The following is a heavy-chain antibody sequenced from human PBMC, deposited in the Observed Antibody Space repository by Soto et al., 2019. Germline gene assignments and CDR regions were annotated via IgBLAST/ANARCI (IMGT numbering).Heavy chain of an antibody. V-gene: IGHV2-70*01. CDR2: IDWEGDK. Sequence: VSGPTLVNPTQTLTLTCTFSGFSLSTRGLSVSWIRQPPGKALEWLALIDWEGDKYYSTSLXXRLMISKDISENQVVLTLTNMDTVDTGTYFCARLPAALYDFWSGRHHYNDVDVWGQGSTVTVSS. CDR1: GFSLSTRGLS. J-gene: IGHJ6*02. CDR3: ARLPAALYDFWSGRHHYNDVDV. D-gene: IGHD3-3*01.